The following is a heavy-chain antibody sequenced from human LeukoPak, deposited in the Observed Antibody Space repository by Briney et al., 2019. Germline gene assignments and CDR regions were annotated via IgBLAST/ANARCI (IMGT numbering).Heavy chain of an antibody. V-gene: IGHV5-51*01. CDR3: ARHPLAAGGTSLDI. D-gene: IGHD6-13*01. Sequence: GESLKISCKGSGYSFTNYWIGWVRQLPGKGLEWMGIIYPGDSVTRYSPSFQGQVTISADKSISTAYLQWSSLKASDTAMYYCARHPLAAGGTSLDIWGQGTMVTVSS. CDR1: GYSFTNYW. J-gene: IGHJ3*02. CDR2: IYPGDSVT.